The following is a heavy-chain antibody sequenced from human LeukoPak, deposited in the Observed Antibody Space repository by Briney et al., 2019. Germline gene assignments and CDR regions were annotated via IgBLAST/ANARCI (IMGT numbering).Heavy chain of an antibody. CDR2: INPSGGST. CDR3: ARADELLFFDY. J-gene: IGHJ4*02. D-gene: IGHD2-2*01. V-gene: IGHV1-46*01. Sequence: ASVKVSCKASGYTFTSYYMHWVRQAPGQGLEWMGIINPSGGSTSYAQKFQGRVTMTRDMSTSTVYMELSSVRSEDTAGYYCARADELLFFDYWGQGTLVTVSS. CDR1: GYTFTSYY.